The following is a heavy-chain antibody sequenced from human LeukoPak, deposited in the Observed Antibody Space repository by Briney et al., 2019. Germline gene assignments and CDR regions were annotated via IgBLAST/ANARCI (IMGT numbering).Heavy chain of an antibody. CDR2: IKQDGSES. CDR1: GFTFSSYW. J-gene: IGHJ4*02. Sequence: GGSLRLSCAASGFTFSSYWMSWVRQAPGKGLEWVANIKQDGSESYYVDSVKGRFTFSRDNAKNSLYLQINTLRAEDTAVYYCARDLFGVSSSWFGGGQGTLVTVSS. D-gene: IGHD6-13*01. CDR3: ARDLFGVSSSWFG. V-gene: IGHV3-7*01.